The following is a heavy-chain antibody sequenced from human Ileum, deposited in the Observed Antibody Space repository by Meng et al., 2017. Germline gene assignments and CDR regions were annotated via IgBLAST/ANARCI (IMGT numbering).Heavy chain of an antibody. CDR3: ARVADGGNYRGWYFDL. V-gene: IGHV4-31*01. Sequence: PGLVNLHTHLHAPANLSVASLRGGAYYWCMTRQHPGKGLEWIGYIYYSGITYYSPSLKSLATITVDRSKNQFSLRLKSVTAADTAVYYCARVADGGNYRGWYFDLWGRGTLVTVSS. CDR1: VASLRGGAYY. CDR2: IYYSGIT. J-gene: IGHJ2*01. D-gene: IGHD4/OR15-4a*01.